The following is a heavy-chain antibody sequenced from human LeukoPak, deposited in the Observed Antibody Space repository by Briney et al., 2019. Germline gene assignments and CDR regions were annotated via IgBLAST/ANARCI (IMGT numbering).Heavy chain of an antibody. Sequence: PGGSLRLSCAASGFTVSSNYMSWVRQAPGKGLEWVSVIYSGGSTYYADSVKGRFTISRDNSKNTLYLQMNSLRAEDTAVYYCAREQYQPFRYYYMDVWGKGTMVTISS. CDR3: AREQYQPFRYYYMDV. D-gene: IGHD2-2*01. CDR2: IYSGGST. CDR1: GFTVSSNY. V-gene: IGHV3-53*01. J-gene: IGHJ6*03.